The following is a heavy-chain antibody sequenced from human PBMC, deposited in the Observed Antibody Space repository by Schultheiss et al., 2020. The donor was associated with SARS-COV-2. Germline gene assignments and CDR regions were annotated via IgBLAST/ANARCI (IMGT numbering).Heavy chain of an antibody. J-gene: IGHJ2*01. V-gene: IGHV4-31*03. D-gene: IGHD1-1*01. CDR1: GGSISSSSYY. CDR2: IYYSGST. CDR3: ARISGSPTTYWYFDL. Sequence: SQTLSLTCTVSGGSISSSSYYWSWIRQHPGKGLEWIGYIYYSGSTHYNPSLKSRVTISVDTSKNQFSLKLSSVTAADTAVYYCARISGSPTTYWYFDLWGRGTLVTVSS.